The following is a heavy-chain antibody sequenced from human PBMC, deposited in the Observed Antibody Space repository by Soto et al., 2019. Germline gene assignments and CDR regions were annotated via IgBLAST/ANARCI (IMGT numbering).Heavy chain of an antibody. CDR2: IVPIFTTP. J-gene: IGHJ4*02. V-gene: IGHV1-69*01. D-gene: IGHD3-22*01. CDR3: AREGFSSSYLAY. CDR1: GGTFGSYS. Sequence: QVQLVQSGAEVKKPGSSVKVSCRASGGTFGSYSITWVRQAPGQGLDWMGRIVPIFTTPKYAQRFQGRVTITADDSTNTVYMELSGLTSEDTAMYYCAREGFSSSYLAYWGQGPLVTVSS.